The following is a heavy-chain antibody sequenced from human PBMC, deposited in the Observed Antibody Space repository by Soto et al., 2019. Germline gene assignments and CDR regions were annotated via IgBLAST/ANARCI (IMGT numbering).Heavy chain of an antibody. CDR2: ISGSDGKT. Sequence: EVQLLESGGGLVRPGGSLRRSCTASGFSFSSYALSWVRQAPGKGLEWVSTISGSDGKTYYADSVKGRFSISRDTSKTTLYLEMTSLRVEDTAVYYCARWSFLDYWGQGTRVTVS. CDR3: ARWSFLDY. CDR1: GFSFSSYA. V-gene: IGHV3-23*01. J-gene: IGHJ4*02. D-gene: IGHD1-26*01.